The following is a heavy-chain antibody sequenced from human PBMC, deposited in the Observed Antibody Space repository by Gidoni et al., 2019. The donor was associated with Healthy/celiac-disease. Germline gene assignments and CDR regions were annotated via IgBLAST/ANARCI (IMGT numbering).Heavy chain of an antibody. CDR3: ARGMYYYDSSGYYYWYFDL. V-gene: IGHV4-59*01. CDR2: IYYSGST. D-gene: IGHD3-22*01. CDR1: GGSISSYY. Sequence: QVQLQESGPGLVKPSETLSLTCTVSGGSISSYYWSWIRQPPGKGLEWIGYIYYSGSTNYNPSLKSRVTISVDTSKNQFSLKLSSVTAADTAVYYCARGMYYYDSSGYYYWYFDLWGRGTLVTVSS. J-gene: IGHJ2*01.